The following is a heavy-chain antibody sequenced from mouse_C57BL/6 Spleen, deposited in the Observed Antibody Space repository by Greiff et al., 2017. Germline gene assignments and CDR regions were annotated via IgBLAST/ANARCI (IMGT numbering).Heavy chain of an antibody. Sequence: VQLKQSGPELVKPGASVKISCKASGYSFTGYYMNWVKQSPEKSLEWIGEINPSTGGNTYNQKFKAKATLTVDKSSSTAYMQLKSLTSEDSAVYYCSRGSGSSLDYWGQGTTLTVSS. D-gene: IGHD1-1*01. CDR3: SRGSGSSLDY. CDR1: GYSFTGYY. J-gene: IGHJ2*01. CDR2: INPSTGGN. V-gene: IGHV1-42*01.